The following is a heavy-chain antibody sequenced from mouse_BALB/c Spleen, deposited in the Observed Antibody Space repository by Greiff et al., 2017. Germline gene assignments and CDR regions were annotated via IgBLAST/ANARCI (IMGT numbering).Heavy chain of an antibody. Sequence: EVQGVESGGGLVKPGGSLKLSCAASGFTFSDYYMYWVRQTPEKRLEWVATISDGGSYTYYPDSVKGRFTISRDNAKNNLYLQMSSLKSEDTAMYYCAREGLGRVDYWGQGTSVTVSS. D-gene: IGHD4-1*01. CDR3: AREGLGRVDY. J-gene: IGHJ4*01. CDR2: ISDGGSYT. V-gene: IGHV5-4*02. CDR1: GFTFSDYY.